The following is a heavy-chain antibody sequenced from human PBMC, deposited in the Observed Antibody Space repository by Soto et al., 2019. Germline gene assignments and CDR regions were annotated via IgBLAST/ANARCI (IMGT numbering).Heavy chain of an antibody. CDR3: ARPGGSGTYYKFEY. J-gene: IGHJ4*02. D-gene: IGHD3-10*01. CDR1: GYAFINFW. V-gene: IGHV5-51*01. Sequence: GESLKISCKGSGYAFINFWIGWVRQMPGKGLEWMGIIYPTNSETRYSPSFQGQVAMSVDKSTATAYLQWSSLKASDTAIYYCARPGGSGTYYKFEYWGQGPPGTVSA. CDR2: IYPTNSET.